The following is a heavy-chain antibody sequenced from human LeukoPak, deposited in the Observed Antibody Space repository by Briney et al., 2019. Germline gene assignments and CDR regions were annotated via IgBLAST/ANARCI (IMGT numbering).Heavy chain of an antibody. CDR2: INPHSGVT. V-gene: IGHV1-2*02. Sequence: ASVKVSCKASGFTFTDHYIHWVRLAPGQGLEWMGYINPHSGVTSFPQKFRGRVTLTTDTSISAAYMELSSLISDDTAIYYCVREGNQLLTENFDLWGQGALVTVSS. CDR1: GFTFTDHY. J-gene: IGHJ4*02. CDR3: VREGNQLLTENFDL. D-gene: IGHD1-14*01.